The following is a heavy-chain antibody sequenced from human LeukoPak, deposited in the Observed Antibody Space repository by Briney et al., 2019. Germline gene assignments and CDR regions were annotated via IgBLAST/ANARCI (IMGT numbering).Heavy chain of an antibody. D-gene: IGHD3-22*01. Sequence: GGSLRLSCAVSGFPFTRFYMSWIRQAPGKGLEWISYIGLSGSPLDYADSVRGRFTISRDNAKNSLYLEMNSLRAEDTAVYYCARKDFSSGSFSYWGQGTLVTVSS. CDR2: IGLSGSPL. CDR3: ARKDFSSGSFSY. J-gene: IGHJ4*02. CDR1: GFPFTRFY. V-gene: IGHV3-11*04.